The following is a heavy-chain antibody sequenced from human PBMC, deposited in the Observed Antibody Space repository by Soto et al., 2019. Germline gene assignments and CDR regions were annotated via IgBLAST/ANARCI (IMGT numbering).Heavy chain of an antibody. Sequence: QVQLVESGGGVVQPGGSLRLSCEASGFTFRGYGMHWVRQSPGEGLEWVAVLANDGTYQYYADSMKGRFTMSRDNSKNTLYLQMDSLRPGDTAVYYCARSLGGSSWFPPDYWGQGTLVTVSS. CDR3: ARSLGGSSWFPPDY. D-gene: IGHD6-13*01. CDR2: LANDGTYQ. CDR1: GFTFRGYG. V-gene: IGHV3-30*03. J-gene: IGHJ4*02.